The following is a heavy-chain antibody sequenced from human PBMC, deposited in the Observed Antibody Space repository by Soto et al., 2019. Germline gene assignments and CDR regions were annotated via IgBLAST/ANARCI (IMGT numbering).Heavy chain of an antibody. CDR3: ARGTYYDFWSGYYTGSDYYGMDV. V-gene: IGHV4-39*01. J-gene: IGHJ6*02. D-gene: IGHD3-3*01. Sequence: SETLSLTCTVSGGSISSSSYYWGWIRQPPGKGLEWIGSIYYSGSTYYNPSLKSRVTISVDTSKNQFSLKLSSVTAADTAVYYCARGTYYDFWSGYYTGSDYYGMDVWGQGTTVTVSS. CDR1: GGSISSSSYY. CDR2: IYYSGST.